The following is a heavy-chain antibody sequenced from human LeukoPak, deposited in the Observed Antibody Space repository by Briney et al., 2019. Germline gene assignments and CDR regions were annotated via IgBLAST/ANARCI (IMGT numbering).Heavy chain of an antibody. Sequence: ASVKVSCKASGYTLTSYYMHWVRQAPGQGLEWMGIINPSGGSTSYAQKFQGRVTMTRDMSTSTVYMELSSLRSEDTAVYYCARDSSSWYYFDYWGQGTLVTVSS. CDR2: INPSGGST. J-gene: IGHJ4*02. D-gene: IGHD6-13*01. V-gene: IGHV1-46*01. CDR3: ARDSSSWYYFDY. CDR1: GYTLTSYY.